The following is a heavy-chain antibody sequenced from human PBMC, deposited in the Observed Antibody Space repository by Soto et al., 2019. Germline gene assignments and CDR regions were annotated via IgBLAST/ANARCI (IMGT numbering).Heavy chain of an antibody. Sequence: ASVKVSCKASGYTFTSYGISWVRQAPGQGLEWMGWISAYNGNTNYAQKLQGRVTMTTDTSTSTAYMELRSLRSDNTAVYYCASSYDFWSGVNRFDPWGQGTLVTVSS. CDR2: ISAYNGNT. J-gene: IGHJ5*02. D-gene: IGHD3-3*01. CDR3: ASSYDFWSGVNRFDP. CDR1: GYTFTSYG. V-gene: IGHV1-18*01.